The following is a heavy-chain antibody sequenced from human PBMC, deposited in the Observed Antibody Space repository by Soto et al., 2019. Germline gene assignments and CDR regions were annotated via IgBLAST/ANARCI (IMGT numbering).Heavy chain of an antibody. J-gene: IGHJ4*02. CDR3: ARDWSRYYDNSGLIWFY. V-gene: IGHV1-18*04. Sequence: QIQLVQSGGEVKKPGASVKVSCKASGYTFRSYGISWVRQAPGQVLEWVGWISAYNGDTHYAPKFQDRITLTTETSTDTAYMELRSLRLDDTAVYYCARDWSRYYDNSGLIWFYWGQGSLVTVSS. CDR1: GYTFRSYG. D-gene: IGHD3-22*01. CDR2: ISAYNGDT.